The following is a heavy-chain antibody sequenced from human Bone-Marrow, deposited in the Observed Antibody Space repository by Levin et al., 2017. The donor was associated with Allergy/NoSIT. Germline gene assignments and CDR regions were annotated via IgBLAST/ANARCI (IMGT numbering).Heavy chain of an antibody. CDR3: ARVFSSSSLYGMDV. V-gene: IGHV1-3*01. J-gene: IGHJ6*02. D-gene: IGHD6-19*01. CDR1: GYNFISYA. Sequence: ASVKVSCKASGYNFISYATHWVRQAPGQSLEWMGWINGGNGNLRFSQKFQGRITLTRDTPASTAYMELRSLRSEDTAVYYCARVFSSSSLYGMDVWGQGTTVTVS. CDR2: INGGNGNL.